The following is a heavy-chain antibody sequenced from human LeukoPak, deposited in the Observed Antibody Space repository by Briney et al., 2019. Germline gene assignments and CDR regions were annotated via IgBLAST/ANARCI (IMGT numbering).Heavy chain of an antibody. CDR1: GGSISSSSYY. J-gene: IGHJ4*02. V-gene: IGHV4-39*01. CDR3: ARVSTVSLGYFDY. CDR2: IYYSGST. Sequence: SETLSLTCTVSGGSISSSSYYWGWIRQPPGKGLEWIGSIYYSGSTYYNPSLKSRVTISVDTSKNQFSLKLSSVTAADTAVYYCARVSTVSLGYFDYWGQGTLVTVSS. D-gene: IGHD3-16*02.